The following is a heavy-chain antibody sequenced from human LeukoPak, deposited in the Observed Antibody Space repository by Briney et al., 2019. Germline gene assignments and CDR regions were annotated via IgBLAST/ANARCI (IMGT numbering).Heavy chain of an antibody. CDR1: GFTFSSYS. Sequence: GGSLRLSCAASGFTFSSYSMNWVRQAPGEGLEWVANIKQDGSEKYYVDSVKGRFTISRDNSRNTLYVQMNSLRAEDTAVYYCAKDRSYTVTTPDYWGQGTLVTVSS. V-gene: IGHV3-7*03. D-gene: IGHD4-17*01. CDR2: IKQDGSEK. CDR3: AKDRSYTVTTPDY. J-gene: IGHJ4*02.